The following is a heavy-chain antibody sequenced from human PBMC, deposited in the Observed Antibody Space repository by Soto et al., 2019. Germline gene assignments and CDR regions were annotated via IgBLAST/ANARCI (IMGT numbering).Heavy chain of an antibody. CDR1: GFTFSSYS. CDR2: ISSSSSYI. Sequence: EVQLVESGGGLVKPGGSLRLSCAASGFTFSSYSMNWVRQAPGKGLEWVSSISSSSSYIYYADSVKGRFTISRDNAKNSLYLQMNSLRAEDTAVYYCARVTRDLEAFDIWGQGTMVTVSS. V-gene: IGHV3-21*01. CDR3: ARVTRDLEAFDI. J-gene: IGHJ3*02.